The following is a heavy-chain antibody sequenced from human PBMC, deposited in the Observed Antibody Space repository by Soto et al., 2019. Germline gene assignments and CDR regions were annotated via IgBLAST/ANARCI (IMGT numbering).Heavy chain of an antibody. J-gene: IGHJ2*01. V-gene: IGHV3-33*01. CDR3: ARERVEMATISWYFDL. CDR2: IWYDGSNK. Sequence: QVQLVESGGGVVQPGRSLRLSCAASGFTFSSYGMHWVRQAPGKGLEGVAVIWYDGSNKYYADSVKGRFTISRDNSKNTLYLQMNSLRAEDTAVYYCARERVEMATISWYFDLWGRGTLVTVSS. CDR1: GFTFSSYG. D-gene: IGHD5-12*01.